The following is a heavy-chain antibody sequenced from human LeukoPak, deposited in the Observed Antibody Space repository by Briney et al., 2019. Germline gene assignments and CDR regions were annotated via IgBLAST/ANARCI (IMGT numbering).Heavy chain of an antibody. CDR1: GFTFSSYA. V-gene: IGHV3-30-3*01. J-gene: IGHJ6*02. CDR2: ISYDGSNK. D-gene: IGHD6-6*01. Sequence: GGSLRLSCAASGFTFSSYAMHWVRQAPGKGLEWVAVISYDGSNKYYADSVKGRFTISRDNSKNTLYLQMNSLRAEDTAVYYCARGEAEYSSTYYYYGMDVWGQGTTVTVSS. CDR3: ARGEAEYSSTYYYYGMDV.